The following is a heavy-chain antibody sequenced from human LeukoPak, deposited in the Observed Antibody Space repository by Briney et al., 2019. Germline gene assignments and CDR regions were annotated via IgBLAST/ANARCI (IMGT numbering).Heavy chain of an antibody. J-gene: IGHJ4*02. Sequence: GASVKVSCKASGYTFTSYGISWVRQAPGQGLEWMGWISAYNGNTNYAQELQGRVTMTTDTSTSTAYMELRSPRSDDTAVYYCARVGMIFGVVIPSPSYYWGQGTLVTVSS. CDR1: GYTFTSYG. CDR3: ARVGMIFGVVIPSPSYY. CDR2: ISAYNGNT. V-gene: IGHV1-18*01. D-gene: IGHD3-3*01.